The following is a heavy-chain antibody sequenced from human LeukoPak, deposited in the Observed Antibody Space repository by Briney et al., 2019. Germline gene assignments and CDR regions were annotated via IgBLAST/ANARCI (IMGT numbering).Heavy chain of an antibody. CDR2: IYYSGST. J-gene: IGHJ3*02. Sequence: SETLSLTCTVSGGSISSYYWSWIRQPPGKGLGWIGYIYYSGSTNYNPSLKSRVTISVDTSKNQFSLRLSSVTAADTAVYYCARNLAAAGRGEAFDIWGQGTMVTVSS. D-gene: IGHD6-13*01. CDR3: ARNLAAAGRGEAFDI. CDR1: GGSISSYY. V-gene: IGHV4-59*08.